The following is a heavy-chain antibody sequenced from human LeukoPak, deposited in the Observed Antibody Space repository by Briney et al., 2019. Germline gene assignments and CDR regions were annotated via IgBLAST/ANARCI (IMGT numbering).Heavy chain of an antibody. CDR3: ARDQYSSSSWGNWFDP. J-gene: IGHJ5*02. Sequence: GASVKVSCKASGGTFSSYAISWVRQAPGQGLEWMGGIIPIFGTANYAQKFQGRVTITADESTSTAYMELSSLRSEDTAVYYCARDQYSSSSWGNWFDPWGQGTLVTVSS. CDR1: GGTFSSYA. V-gene: IGHV1-69*13. CDR2: IIPIFGTA. D-gene: IGHD6-6*01.